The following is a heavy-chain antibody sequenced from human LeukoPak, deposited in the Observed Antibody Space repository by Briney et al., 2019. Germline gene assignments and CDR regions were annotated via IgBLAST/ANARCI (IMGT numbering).Heavy chain of an antibody. CDR2: INHSGST. CDR1: GGSFSGYY. J-gene: IGHJ5*02. CDR3: ARGSLGYCSSTSCYTAYNWNYFLS. D-gene: IGHD2-2*02. V-gene: IGHV4-34*01. Sequence: SEXXSLTCAVYGGSFSGYYWSWLRQPPGKGLEWIGEINHSGSTNYNPSLTSRVTISVDTSKNQFSLKLSSVTAADTAVYYCARGSLGYCSSTSCYTAYNWNYFLSWGQGTLVTVSS.